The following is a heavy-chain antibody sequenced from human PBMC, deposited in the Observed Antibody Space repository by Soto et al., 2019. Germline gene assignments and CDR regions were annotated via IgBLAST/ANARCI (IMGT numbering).Heavy chain of an antibody. CDR1: GGSISSGDYY. Sequence: QVQLQESGPGLVKPSQTLSLTCTVSGGSISSGDYYWSWIRQPPGEGLEWIAYIYSGGSAYYSPSLRSRVSISADASANQFSLKLNSVTAADTAVYYCARSSSSDSYYYAMDVWGQGTTVTVSS. D-gene: IGHD6-6*01. J-gene: IGHJ6*02. CDR3: ARSSSSDSYYYAMDV. V-gene: IGHV4-30-4*01. CDR2: IYSGGSA.